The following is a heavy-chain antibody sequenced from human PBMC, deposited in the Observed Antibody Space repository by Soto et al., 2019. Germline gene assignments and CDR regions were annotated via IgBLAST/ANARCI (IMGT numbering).Heavy chain of an antibody. J-gene: IGHJ6*01. CDR1: GYSFTSYW. D-gene: IGHD3-22*01. CDR2: IDPSDSYT. V-gene: IGHV5-10-1*01. CDR3: ARHRELVTMIVVTSDGMDV. Sequence: GESLKISCKGSGYSFTSYWISWVRQMPGKGLEWMGRIDPSDSYTNYSPSFQGHVTISADKSISTAYLQWSSLKASDTAMYYCARHRELVTMIVVTSDGMDVWGQGTTVTVSS.